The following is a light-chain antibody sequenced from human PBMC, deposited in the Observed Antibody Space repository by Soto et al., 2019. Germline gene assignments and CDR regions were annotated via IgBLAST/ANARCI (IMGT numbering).Light chain of an antibody. Sequence: QSVLTQPASVSGSPGQSITISCTGTRSDVGGYNYVSWYQQHPGKAPKLMIYDVSNRPSGVSNLFSGSKSGNTASLTISGLPAEDDADYDCSSYTSSSTLVVFGGGTKLTVL. V-gene: IGLV2-14*01. J-gene: IGLJ2*01. CDR2: DVS. CDR3: SSYTSSSTLVV. CDR1: RSDVGGYNY.